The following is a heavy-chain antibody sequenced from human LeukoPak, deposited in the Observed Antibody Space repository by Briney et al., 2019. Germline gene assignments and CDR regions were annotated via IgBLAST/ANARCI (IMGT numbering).Heavy chain of an antibody. V-gene: IGHV3-21*03. CDR2: ISSSSSYI. CDR3: TRDQTPYY. J-gene: IGHJ4*02. Sequence: PGGSLRLSCAASGFTFSSYSMNWVRQAPGKGLEWVSSISSSSSYIYYADSVKGRFTISRDNAKNSLNLQMNSLKTEDTAVYYCTRDQTPYYWGQGTLVTVSS. CDR1: GFTFSSYS.